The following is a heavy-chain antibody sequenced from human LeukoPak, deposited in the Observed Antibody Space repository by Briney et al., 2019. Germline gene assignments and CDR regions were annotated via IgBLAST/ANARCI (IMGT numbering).Heavy chain of an antibody. Sequence: GGSLRLSCAASGFTFSSYWMSWVRQAPGKGLEWVANIKQNGSEKYYVDSVKGRFTISRDNAKNSLYLQMNSLRAEDTAVYYCARESGYSSGWYEGNFDFWGQGTLVTVSS. CDR3: ARESGYSSGWYEGNFDF. CDR1: GFTFSSYW. V-gene: IGHV3-7*01. D-gene: IGHD6-19*01. CDR2: IKQNGSEK. J-gene: IGHJ4*02.